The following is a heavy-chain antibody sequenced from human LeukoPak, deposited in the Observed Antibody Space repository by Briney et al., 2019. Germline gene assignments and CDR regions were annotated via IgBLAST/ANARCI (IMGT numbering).Heavy chain of an antibody. CDR1: GGSISSSSYY. D-gene: IGHD2-8*01. CDR2: IYYSGST. J-gene: IGHJ5*02. Sequence: SETLSLTCTVSGGSISSSSYYWGWIRQPPGKGLEWIGSIYYSGSTYYNPSLKSRVTISVDTSKNQFSLKLSSVTAADTAVYYCANYCTNGVCPPWGQGTLVTVSS. V-gene: IGHV4-39*07. CDR3: ANYCTNGVCPP.